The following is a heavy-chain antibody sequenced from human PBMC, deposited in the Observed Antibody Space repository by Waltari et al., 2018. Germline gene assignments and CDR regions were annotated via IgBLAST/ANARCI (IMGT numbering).Heavy chain of an antibody. CDR3: AREYQLLSGDY. J-gene: IGHJ4*02. CDR1: GFTVMDSY. D-gene: IGHD2-2*01. Sequence: QVQLVESGGGLVRPGGSLRRSCAASGFTVMDSYMSWIRQAPGKGLEWVSYISSSGSTIYYADSVKGRFTISRDNAKNSLYLQMNSLRAEDTAVYYCAREYQLLSGDYWGQGTLVTVSS. CDR2: ISSSGSTI. V-gene: IGHV3-11*04.